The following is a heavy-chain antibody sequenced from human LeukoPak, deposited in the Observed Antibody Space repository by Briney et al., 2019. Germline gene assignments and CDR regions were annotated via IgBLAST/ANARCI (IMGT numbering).Heavy chain of an antibody. J-gene: IGHJ4*02. CDR1: GGSISSSSYY. CDR2: IDYSAVT. Sequence: SETLSLTCSVSGGSISSSSYYWSWLRQPPGKGLEWIGDIDYSAVTHCNPSLKSRVTISVDTSKNQFSLKLNSVTAADTAVYYCARTCSSGHYYPAGVDCWGQGTLVTVSS. CDR3: ARTCSSGHYYPAGVDC. V-gene: IGHV4-39*01. D-gene: IGHD3-22*01.